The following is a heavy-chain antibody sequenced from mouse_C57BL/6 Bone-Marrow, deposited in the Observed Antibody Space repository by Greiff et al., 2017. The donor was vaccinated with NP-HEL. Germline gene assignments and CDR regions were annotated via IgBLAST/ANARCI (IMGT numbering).Heavy chain of an antibody. J-gene: IGHJ4*01. V-gene: IGHV1-69*01. CDR3: ARDDGYYSYAMDY. CDR2: IDPSDSYT. CDR1: GYTFTSYW. D-gene: IGHD2-3*01. Sequence: QVQLQQPGAELVMPGASVKLSCKASGYTFTSYWMHWVKQRPGQGLEWIGEIDPSDSYTNYNQKFKGKSTLTVDKSSSTAYMQLSSLTSEDSAVYYWARDDGYYSYAMDYWGQGTSVTVSS.